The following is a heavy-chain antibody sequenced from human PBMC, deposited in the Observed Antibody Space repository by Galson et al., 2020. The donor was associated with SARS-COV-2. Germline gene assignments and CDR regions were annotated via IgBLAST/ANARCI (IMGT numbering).Heavy chain of an antibody. D-gene: IGHD2-15*01. CDR2: IYYSGIT. Sequence: SETLSLTCTVSGGSISSGGYYWSWIRQYPGKGLEWIGYIYYSGITYYKPSLKSRVTISVDTSKNQFSLKLSSVTAADTAVYYCAGSGGTPHLNNAMDVWGQGTTVTVSS. CDR3: AGSGGTPHLNNAMDV. CDR1: GGSISSGGYY. J-gene: IGHJ6*02. V-gene: IGHV4-31*03.